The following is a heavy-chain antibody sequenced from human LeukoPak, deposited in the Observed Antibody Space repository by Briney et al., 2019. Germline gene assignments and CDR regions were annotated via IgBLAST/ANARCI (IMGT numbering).Heavy chain of an antibody. V-gene: IGHV1-18*04. D-gene: IGHD3-10*01. CDR3: ARDGILYYYGSGSYYDY. CDR1: GYTFTSYG. CDR2: ISAYNGNT. Sequence: ASVKVSCKASGYTFTSYGISWVRQAPGQGLEWMGWISAYNGNTNYAQKLQGRVTMTTDTSTSTAYMELRSLRSDDTAVYYCARDGILYYYGSGSYYDYWGQGTLVTVSS. J-gene: IGHJ4*02.